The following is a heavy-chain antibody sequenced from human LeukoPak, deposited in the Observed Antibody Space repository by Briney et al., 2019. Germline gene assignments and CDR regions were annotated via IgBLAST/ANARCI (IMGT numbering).Heavy chain of an antibody. V-gene: IGHV3-21*01. J-gene: IGHJ4*02. Sequence: YPGGSLRLSCAVFGFTFSSYDMNWVRQAPGKGLEWVSSISSSSNYIHYADSVKGRFTISRDNAKKSLYLQMNSLRAEDTAVYFCARGTLGAWGWWGQGTLVTVSA. CDR1: GFTFSSYD. CDR2: ISSSSNYI. D-gene: IGHD6-19*01. CDR3: ARGTLGAWGW.